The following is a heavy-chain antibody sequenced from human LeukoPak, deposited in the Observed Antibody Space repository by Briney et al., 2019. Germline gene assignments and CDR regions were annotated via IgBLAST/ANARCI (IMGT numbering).Heavy chain of an antibody. J-gene: IGHJ4*02. CDR2: IWYDGSNK. D-gene: IGHD5-24*01. V-gene: IGHV3-30*19. CDR3: ARVDGDGYNYGY. Sequence: GRSLRLSCAASGFTFSSYGMHWVRQAPGKGLEWVAVIWYDGSNKYYADSVKGRFTISRDNSKNTLYLQMNSLRAEDTAVYYCARVDGDGYNYGYWGQGTLVTVSS. CDR1: GFTFSSYG.